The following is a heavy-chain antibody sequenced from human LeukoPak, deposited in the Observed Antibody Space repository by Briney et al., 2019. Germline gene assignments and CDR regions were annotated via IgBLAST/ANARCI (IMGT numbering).Heavy chain of an antibody. Sequence: PEASVKVSCKASGYTFTSYGISWVRQAPGQGLEWMGWMNPNSGNTGYAQKFQGRVTITRNTSISTAYMELSSLRSEDTAVYYCARGGATRGHSSSWYFHYYYMDVWGKGTTVTVSS. J-gene: IGHJ6*03. CDR3: ARGGATRGHSSSWYFHYYYMDV. D-gene: IGHD6-13*01. V-gene: IGHV1-8*03. CDR2: MNPNSGNT. CDR1: GYTFTSYG.